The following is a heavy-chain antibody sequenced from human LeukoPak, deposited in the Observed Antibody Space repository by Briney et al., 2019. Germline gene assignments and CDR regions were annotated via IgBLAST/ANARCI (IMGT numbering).Heavy chain of an antibody. D-gene: IGHD1-26*01. J-gene: IGHJ6*02. CDR1: GFTFSSYA. V-gene: IGHV3-30-3*01. Sequence: PGGSLRLSCAASGFTFSSYAMHWVRQAPGKGLEWVAVISYDGSNKYYADSVKGRFTISRDNSKNTLYLQMNSLRAEDTAVYYCAKVVYSGSFYYYYGMDVWGQGTTVTVSS. CDR3: AKVVYSGSFYYYYGMDV. CDR2: ISYDGSNK.